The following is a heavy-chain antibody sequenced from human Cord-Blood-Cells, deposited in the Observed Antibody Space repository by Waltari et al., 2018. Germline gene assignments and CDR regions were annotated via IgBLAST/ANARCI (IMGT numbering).Heavy chain of an antibody. CDR2: INHSVST. J-gene: IGHJ2*01. D-gene: IGHD3-16*02. Sequence: QVQLQQWGAGLLKPSETLSLTCAVYGGSFSGYYWSWIRQPPGKGLEWIGEINHSVSTNYNPSLKSRVTISVDTSKNQFSLKLSSVTAADTAVYYCARRQGELSLYQAYWYFDLWGRGTLVTVSS. CDR1: GGSFSGYY. V-gene: IGHV4-34*01. CDR3: ARRQGELSLYQAYWYFDL.